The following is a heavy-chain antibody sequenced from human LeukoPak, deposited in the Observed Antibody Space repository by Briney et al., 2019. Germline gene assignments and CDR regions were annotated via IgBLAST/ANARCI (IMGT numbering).Heavy chain of an antibody. CDR1: GGSISSGDYY. V-gene: IGHV4-31*03. J-gene: IGHJ5*02. Sequence: SQTLSLTCTVSGGSISSGDYYWSWIRQPPGKGLEWIGYIYYSGSTYYNPSHKSRVTISVDTSKNQFSLKLSSVTAADTAVYYCARVLYYYDSSGYLYNWFDPWGQGTLVTVSS. D-gene: IGHD3-22*01. CDR2: IYYSGST. CDR3: ARVLYYYDSSGYLYNWFDP.